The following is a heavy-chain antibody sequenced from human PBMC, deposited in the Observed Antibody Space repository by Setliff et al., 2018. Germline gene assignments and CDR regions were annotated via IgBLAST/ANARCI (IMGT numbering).Heavy chain of an antibody. J-gene: IGHJ4*02. CDR2: ISVYNGDT. CDR1: GYTFRNYA. Sequence: ASVKVSCKASGYTFRNYAFAWVRQAPGQGLEWVGWISVYNGDTNYAQKFQGRVTLTTDTSTSTAYMELSAADTAVYFCARHWDYWGQGTLVTVSS. CDR3: ARHWDY. V-gene: IGHV1-18*01.